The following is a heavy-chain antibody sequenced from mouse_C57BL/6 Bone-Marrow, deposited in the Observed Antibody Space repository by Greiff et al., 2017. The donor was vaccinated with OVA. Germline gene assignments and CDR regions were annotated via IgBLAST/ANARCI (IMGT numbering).Heavy chain of an antibody. Sequence: EVHLVESGGGLVQPGGSLSLSCAASGFTFPDYYMSWVRQPPGKALEWLGFIRNKANGYTTEYSASVKGRFTISRDNSQSILDLQMNALQAEDSATEYSARVYGSTYWENYFDYWGQGTTLTVSS. CDR2: IRNKANGYTT. CDR3: ARVYGSTYWENYFDY. D-gene: IGHD1-1*01. V-gene: IGHV7-3*01. J-gene: IGHJ2*01. CDR1: GFTFPDYY.